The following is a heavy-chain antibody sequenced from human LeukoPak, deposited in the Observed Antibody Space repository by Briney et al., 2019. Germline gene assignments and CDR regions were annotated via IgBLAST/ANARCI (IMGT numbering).Heavy chain of an antibody. D-gene: IGHD5-12*01. CDR1: GFTFSKYG. V-gene: IGHV3-30*18. CDR2: ISYDGNDK. J-gene: IGHJ4*02. Sequence: GRSLRLSCAASGFTFSKYGMYWVRQAPDKGLEWVTFISYDGNDKYYGDSVKGRFTISRDNSKNTLYLQMNSLRPEDTAVYYCAKDAIIVATIRELDSWGQGTLFTVSS. CDR3: AKDAIIVATIRELDS.